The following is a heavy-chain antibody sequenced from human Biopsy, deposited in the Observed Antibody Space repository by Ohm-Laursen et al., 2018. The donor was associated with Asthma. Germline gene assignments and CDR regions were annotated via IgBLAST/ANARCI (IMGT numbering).Heavy chain of an antibody. D-gene: IGHD3-9*01. Sequence: ASVKVSCKASGYTFINYAIHWVRQAPGQRLEWMGWINAGNGNTKYSQKFQGRVTITRDTSASTAYMDLSSLRSEDTAVYYCARTYYEFLTGQVNDAFDMWGQGTMVTVSS. V-gene: IGHV1-3*01. CDR2: INAGNGNT. CDR3: ARTYYEFLTGQVNDAFDM. CDR1: GYTFINYA. J-gene: IGHJ3*02.